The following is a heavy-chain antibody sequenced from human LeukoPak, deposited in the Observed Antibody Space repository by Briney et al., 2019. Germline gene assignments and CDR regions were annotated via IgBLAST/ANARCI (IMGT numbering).Heavy chain of an antibody. V-gene: IGHV3-21*01. Sequence: GWALRLSCAAGGLSFSSSSMKLVGLAAGMFLDGVSSVSSSSSYIYYADSVKGRFTISRDNAKNSLYLQMNSLRAEDTAVYYCARAVPAAMPYYYYGMDVWGQGTTVTVSS. CDR2: VSSSSSYI. J-gene: IGHJ6*02. CDR1: GLSFSSSS. D-gene: IGHD2-2*01. CDR3: ARAVPAAMPYYYYGMDV.